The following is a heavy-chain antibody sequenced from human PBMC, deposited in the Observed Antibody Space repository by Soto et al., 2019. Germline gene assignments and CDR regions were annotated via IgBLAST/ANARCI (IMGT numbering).Heavy chain of an antibody. D-gene: IGHD3-10*01. V-gene: IGHV4-4*07. J-gene: IGHJ3*02. CDR3: AGRWDDYYGSGSYYAAYDAFDI. CDR1: GGSISSYY. CDR2: IYTSGST. Sequence: PSETLSLTCTVSGGSISSYYWSWIRQPAGKGLEWIGRIYTSGSTNYSPSPKSRVTMSVDTSKNQFSLKLSSVTAADTAVYYCAGRWDDYYGSGSYYAAYDAFDIWGQGTMVTVSS.